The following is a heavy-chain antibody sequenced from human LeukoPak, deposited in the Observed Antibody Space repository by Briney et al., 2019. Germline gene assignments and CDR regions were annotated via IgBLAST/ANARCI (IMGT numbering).Heavy chain of an antibody. Sequence: PGGSLRLSCAASGFTFSSYAMSWVRQAPGKGLEWVSAISGSGGSTYYADSVKGRFTISRDNSKNTLYLQMNSLRAEDTAVYYCAKEAEMATTFNEGFPYYFDYWGQGTLVTVSS. J-gene: IGHJ4*02. CDR2: ISGSGGST. CDR1: GFTFSSYA. V-gene: IGHV3-23*01. D-gene: IGHD5-24*01. CDR3: AKEAEMATTFNEGFPYYFDY.